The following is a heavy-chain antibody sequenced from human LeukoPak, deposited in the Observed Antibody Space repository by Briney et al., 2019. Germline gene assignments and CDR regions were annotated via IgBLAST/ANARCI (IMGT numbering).Heavy chain of an antibody. CDR3: ARGLNSGMTDY. J-gene: IGHJ4*02. Sequence: SVKVSCKTSEDIFSSYTISWVRQAPGQGLQWMGRIIPIIRQTKYSQKFQGRVTITADKSTSTVYMDLSGLTSDDTALYSCARGLNSGMTDYWGQGTLVTVSS. CDR2: IIPIIRQT. V-gene: IGHV1-69*08. D-gene: IGHD1-26*01. CDR1: EDIFSSYT.